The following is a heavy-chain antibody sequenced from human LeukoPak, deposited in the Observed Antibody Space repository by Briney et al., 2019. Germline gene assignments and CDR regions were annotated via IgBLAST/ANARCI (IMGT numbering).Heavy chain of an antibody. J-gene: IGHJ4*02. CDR2: ISASGGST. CDR3: ASQTSGYSGYSSHY. V-gene: IGHV3-23*01. Sequence: PGGSLRLSGAASGFTFSSYAMSWVRQAPGKGLDWVSAISASGGSTSYADSVKGRFTISRDNSKNTLYLQMNSLRAVDTAVYYCASQTSGYSGYSSHYWGQGTLVTVSS. D-gene: IGHD5-12*01. CDR1: GFTFSSYA.